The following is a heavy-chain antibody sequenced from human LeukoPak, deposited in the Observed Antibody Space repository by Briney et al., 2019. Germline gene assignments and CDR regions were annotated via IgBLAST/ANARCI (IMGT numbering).Heavy chain of an antibody. CDR2: INPNSGGT. J-gene: IGHJ4*02. CDR1: GGTFTGYY. CDR3: ARSPDPLVVINPYYFDY. Sequence: GASVKVSCKASGGTFTGYYMHWVRQAPGQGLEWMGWINPNSGGTNYAQKFQGRVTMTRDTSISTAYMELSRLRSDDTAVYYCARSPDPLVVINPYYFDYWGQGTLVTVSS. V-gene: IGHV1-2*02. D-gene: IGHD3-22*01.